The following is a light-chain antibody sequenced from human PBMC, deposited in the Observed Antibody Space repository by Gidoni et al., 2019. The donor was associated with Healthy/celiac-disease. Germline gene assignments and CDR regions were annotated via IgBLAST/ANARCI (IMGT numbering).Light chain of an antibody. CDR3: QQSYSTPLT. Sequence: DIPMTHSPSSLSASVGDRVTITCRASQSISSYLNWYQQKPGKAPKLLIYAASSLQSGVPSRFSGSGSGTDLTLTISSLQPEDFATYYCQQSYSTPLTFGGGTKVEIK. CDR2: AAS. V-gene: IGKV1-39*01. CDR1: QSISSY. J-gene: IGKJ4*01.